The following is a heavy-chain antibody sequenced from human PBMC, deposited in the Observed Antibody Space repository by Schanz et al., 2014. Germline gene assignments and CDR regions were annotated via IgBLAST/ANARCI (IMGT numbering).Heavy chain of an antibody. CDR1: GYTFAGHA. J-gene: IGHJ6*03. CDR3: ASGEARVTSSGVVIVPMNV. V-gene: IGHV1-3*04. Sequence: QVQLVQSGAEVKKPGASVKVSCQASGYTFAGHAVHWVRQAPGQGPEWVGWIHTGSGNTKYSQKFEGRVTITRDTAARIVYMELSSLRSEDTAVFFCASGEARVTSSGVVIVPMNVWGKGTTVIVSS. D-gene: IGHD3-3*01. CDR2: IHTGSGNT.